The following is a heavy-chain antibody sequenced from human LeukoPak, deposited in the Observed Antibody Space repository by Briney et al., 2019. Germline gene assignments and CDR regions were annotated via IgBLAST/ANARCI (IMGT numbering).Heavy chain of an antibody. J-gene: IGHJ2*01. CDR2: INPDGTVT. CDR1: GFTFNNYW. D-gene: IGHD6-19*01. Sequence: WGSLRLSCAASGFTFNNYWMHWVRQAPGKGLVWVSPINPDGTVTTYADSVKGRFTISRDNAKNTLYLQMNSLRAEDTAVYYCVRDSPSGFFDLWGRGTLVTVSS. CDR3: VRDSPSGFFDL. V-gene: IGHV3-74*01.